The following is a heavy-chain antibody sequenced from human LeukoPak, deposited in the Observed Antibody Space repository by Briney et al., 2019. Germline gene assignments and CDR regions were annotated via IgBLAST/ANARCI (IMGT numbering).Heavy chain of an antibody. V-gene: IGHV1-2*02. CDR3: ARVRLADERAWAY. Sequence: ASAKVSCEASGYTFSDFYIHWVRQAPGQGLEYVGWITPKSGDTYSPQRFQGRVTMTRDASISTAYMELSSLRSDDTAVYFCARVRLADERAWAYWGQGTLVTVSS. D-gene: IGHD3-3*02. CDR2: ITPKSGDT. CDR1: GYTFSDFY. J-gene: IGHJ4*02.